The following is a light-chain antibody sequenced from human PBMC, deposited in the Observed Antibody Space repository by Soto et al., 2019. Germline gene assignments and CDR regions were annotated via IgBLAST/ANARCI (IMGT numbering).Light chain of an antibody. J-gene: IGLJ1*01. Sequence: QSVLTQPASVSGSPGQSITISCTGTSSDVGRYNHVSWYQHHPGKAPKLIISEVSNRPSGVSNRFSGSKSGYTASLTISGLQAEDDADYYCNSHTRGDFRVFGNGTKLTV. CDR2: EVS. CDR3: NSHTRGDFRV. CDR1: SSDVGRYNH. V-gene: IGLV2-14*01.